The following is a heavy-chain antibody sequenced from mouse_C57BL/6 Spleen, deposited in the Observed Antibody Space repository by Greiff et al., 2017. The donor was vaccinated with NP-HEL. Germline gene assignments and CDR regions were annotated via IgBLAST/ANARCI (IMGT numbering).Heavy chain of an antibody. Sequence: QVQLQQPGAELVKPGASVKLSCKASGYTFTSYWMHWVKQRPGQGLEWIGMIHPNSGSTNYNEKFKSKATLTVDKSSITAYMQLSSLTSEDSAVYYCARSLYYDPAWFAYWGQGTLVTVSA. V-gene: IGHV1-64*01. D-gene: IGHD2-4*01. CDR1: GYTFTSYW. CDR3: ARSLYYDPAWFAY. J-gene: IGHJ3*01. CDR2: IHPNSGST.